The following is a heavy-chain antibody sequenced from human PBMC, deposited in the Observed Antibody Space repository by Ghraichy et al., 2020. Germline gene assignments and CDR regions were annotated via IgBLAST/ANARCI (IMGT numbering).Heavy chain of an antibody. D-gene: IGHD6-13*01. CDR2: ISYDGSNK. CDR3: AKDSFYSSSWYGGWSPGSYYGMDV. J-gene: IGHJ6*02. V-gene: IGHV3-30*18. Sequence: GGSLRLSCAASGFTFSSYGMHWVRQAPGKGLEWVAVISYDGSNKYYADSVKGRFTISRDNSKNTLYLQMNSLRAEDTAVYYCAKDSFYSSSWYGGWSPGSYYGMDVWGQGTTVTVSS. CDR1: GFTFSSYG.